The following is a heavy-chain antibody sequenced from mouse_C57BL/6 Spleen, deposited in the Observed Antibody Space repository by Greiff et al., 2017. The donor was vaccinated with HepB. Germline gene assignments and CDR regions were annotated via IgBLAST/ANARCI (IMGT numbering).Heavy chain of an antibody. Sequence: QVQLQQPGAELVKPGASVKLSCKASGYTFTSYWMHWVKQRPGQGLEWIGMIHPNSGSTNYNEKFKSKATLTVDKSSSTAYMQLSSLTSEDSAVDYCAREGDDYEFAYWGQGTLVTVSA. CDR2: IHPNSGST. D-gene: IGHD2-4*01. CDR1: GYTFTSYW. J-gene: IGHJ3*01. V-gene: IGHV1-64*01. CDR3: AREGDDYEFAY.